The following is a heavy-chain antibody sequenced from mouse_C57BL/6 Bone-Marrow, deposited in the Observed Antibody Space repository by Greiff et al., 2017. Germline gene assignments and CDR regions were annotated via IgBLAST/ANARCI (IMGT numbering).Heavy chain of an antibody. CDR2: ISGGGGNT. CDR1: GFTFSSYT. CDR3: ARHVAYY. V-gene: IGHV5-9*01. Sequence: EVQLVEPGGGLVKPGGSLKLSCAASGFTFSSYTMSWVRQTPEKRLEWVATISGGGGNTYYPDSVKGRFTISRDNAKNTLYQQMSSLRSEDTALYYCARHVAYYWGQGTSVTVSS. J-gene: IGHJ4*01.